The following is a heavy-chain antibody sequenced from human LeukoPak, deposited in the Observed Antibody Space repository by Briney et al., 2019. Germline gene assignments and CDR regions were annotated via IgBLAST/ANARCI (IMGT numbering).Heavy chain of an antibody. V-gene: IGHV1-69*04. J-gene: IGHJ4*02. CDR1: GGTISSHA. CDR2: IIPILGIA. D-gene: IGHD6-13*01. Sequence: SVKVSCKASGGTISSHAFSWVRQTPGQGLEWMGRIIPILGIANCAQKFQGRVTITADKSTSTAYMELSSLRSEDAAVYYCARDYLHHIAAAGSFEGLEGYWGQGTLVTVSS. CDR3: ARDYLHHIAAAGSFEGLEGY.